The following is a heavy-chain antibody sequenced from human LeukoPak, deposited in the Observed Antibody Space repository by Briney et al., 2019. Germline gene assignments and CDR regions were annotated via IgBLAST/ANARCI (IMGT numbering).Heavy chain of an antibody. V-gene: IGHV4-30-2*01. Sequence: PSETLSLTCTISGGSISSGGYYWSWIRQPPGKGLEWIGYIYHSGSTYYNPSLKSRVTISVDRSKNQFSLKLSSVTAADTAVYYCARLPRIAARDWFDPWGQGTLVTVSS. J-gene: IGHJ5*02. CDR3: ARLPRIAARDWFDP. D-gene: IGHD6-6*01. CDR2: IYHSGST. CDR1: GGSISSGGYY.